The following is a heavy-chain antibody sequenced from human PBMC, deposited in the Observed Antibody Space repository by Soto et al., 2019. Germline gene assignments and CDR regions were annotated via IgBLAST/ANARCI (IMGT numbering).Heavy chain of an antibody. J-gene: IGHJ4*02. CDR2: ISGSSTYI. D-gene: IGHD6-19*01. Sequence: EVQLVESGGGLVKPGESLRVSCAASGFTFSYYSLHWVRQAPGKGLEWVSSISGSSTYIYYADRVKGRFTISRDNAKNSLYLRMDSLRSEDTAVYYCARGDGTGLYNSGWSPRYWCQGPLVTVSS. CDR3: ARGDGTGLYNSGWSPRY. CDR1: GFTFSYYS. V-gene: IGHV3-21*04.